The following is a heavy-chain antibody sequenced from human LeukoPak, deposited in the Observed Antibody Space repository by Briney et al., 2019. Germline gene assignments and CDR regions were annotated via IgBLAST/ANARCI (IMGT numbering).Heavy chain of an antibody. J-gene: IGHJ4*02. CDR2: ISSSSSYI. CDR1: GFTFSSYS. CDR3: ARDRYSSSWYDY. V-gene: IGHV3-21*01. D-gene: IGHD6-13*01. Sequence: PGGSLRLSCAASGFTFSSYSMNWVRQAPGKGLEWVSSISSSSSYIYYADSVKGRFTISRDNAKNSLYLQMNSLRADDTAVYYCARDRYSSSWYDYWGQGTLVTVSS.